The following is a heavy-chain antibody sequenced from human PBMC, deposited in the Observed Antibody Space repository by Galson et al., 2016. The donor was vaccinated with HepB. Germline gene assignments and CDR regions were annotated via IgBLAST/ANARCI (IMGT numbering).Heavy chain of an antibody. CDR1: GFTSSNYW. V-gene: IGHV3-74*01. D-gene: IGHD6-13*01. CDR2: VNTDGFSA. CDR3: ARVRSTAASDFYLYDGMDV. J-gene: IGHJ6*02. Sequence: SLRLSCAASGFTSSNYWMHWVRQAPGKGLVWVSRVNTDGFSANYADSVKGRFFISRDNGKNTLYLEMNGLRVEDTAVYYCARVRSTAASDFYLYDGMDVWGQGTTVTVSS.